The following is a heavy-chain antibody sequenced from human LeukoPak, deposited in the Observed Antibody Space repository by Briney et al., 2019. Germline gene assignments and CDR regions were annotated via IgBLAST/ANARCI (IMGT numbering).Heavy chain of an antibody. J-gene: IGHJ6*02. CDR3: ARARMDTAMVTYGMDV. V-gene: IGHV4-4*07. CDR1: GGSISSYY. Sequence: SETLSLTCTVSGGSISSYYWSWMRQPAGRGLEWIGRIYTSGSTNYNPSLKSRVTMSVDTSKNQFSLKLSSVAAADTAVYYCARARMDTAMVTYGMDVWGQGTTVTVSS. D-gene: IGHD5-18*01. CDR2: IYTSGST.